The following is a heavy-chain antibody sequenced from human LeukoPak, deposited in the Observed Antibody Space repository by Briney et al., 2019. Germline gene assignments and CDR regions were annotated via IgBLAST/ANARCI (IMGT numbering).Heavy chain of an antibody. CDR3: ATSGYSSSWLGVFDY. D-gene: IGHD2-2*01. CDR1: GGSFSGYY. CDR2: INHSGST. Sequence: KASETLSLTCAVYGGSFSGYYWSWIRQPPGKGLEWIGEINHSGSTNYNPSLKSRVTISVDTSKNQFSLKLSSVNAADTAVYYCATSGYSSSWLGVFDYWGQGTVVTVST. J-gene: IGHJ4*02. V-gene: IGHV4-34*01.